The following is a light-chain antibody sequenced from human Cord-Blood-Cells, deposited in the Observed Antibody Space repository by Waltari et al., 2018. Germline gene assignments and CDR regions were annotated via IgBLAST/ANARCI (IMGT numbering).Light chain of an antibody. Sequence: HSPLTQPASVSRSPGHSITIPSTGTSSVCGSYNLVYRYQQHPGKAPKLMIYEVSKRPSGVSNRFSGSKSGRPDYLTHAGFQAEDESDYYCCSYAGSITYVVGTGTEVTVL. CDR1: SSVCGSYNL. J-gene: IGLJ1*01. CDR3: CSYAGSITYV. CDR2: EVS. V-gene: IGLV2-23*02.